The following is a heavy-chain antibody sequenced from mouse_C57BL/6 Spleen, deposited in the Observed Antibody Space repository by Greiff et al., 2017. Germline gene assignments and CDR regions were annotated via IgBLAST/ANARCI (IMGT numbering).Heavy chain of an antibody. V-gene: IGHV1-69*01. CDR2: IDPSDSYT. Sequence: QVQLQQPGAELVMPGASVKLSCKASGYTFTSYWMHWVKPRPGQGLEWIGEIDPSDSYTNYNQKFKGKSTLTVDKSSSTAYMQLSSLTSEDSAVYYCARVGSGRDYWGQGTTLTVSS. J-gene: IGHJ2*01. CDR3: ARVGSGRDY. CDR1: GYTFTSYW.